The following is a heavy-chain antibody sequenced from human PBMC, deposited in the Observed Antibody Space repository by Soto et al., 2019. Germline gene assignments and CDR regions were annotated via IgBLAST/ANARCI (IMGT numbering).Heavy chain of an antibody. CDR3: AKDVGYGTNCVCLYNWFDP. CDR1: GFTFNSYG. CDR2: ISYDGNNI. Sequence: QVQLVESGGGVVQPGRSLRLSCAASGFTFNSYGIHWVRQAPGKALEWVAVISYDGNNIYYGDSVQGRFTISRDNSKNTIYLQMNSLRAEDTAVYYCAKDVGYGTNCVCLYNWFDPWGQGTLVTVSS. V-gene: IGHV3-30*18. D-gene: IGHD2-8*01. J-gene: IGHJ5*02.